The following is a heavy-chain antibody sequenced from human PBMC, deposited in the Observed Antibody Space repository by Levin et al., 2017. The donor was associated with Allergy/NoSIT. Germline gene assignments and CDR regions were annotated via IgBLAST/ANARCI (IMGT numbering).Heavy chain of an antibody. CDR1: GYSFTSYA. V-gene: IGHV1-3*01. J-gene: IGHJ6*02. CDR3: AADIAAAGGHYGMDV. CDR2: INAANGNT. D-gene: IGHD6-13*01. Sequence: EASVKVSCKASGYSFTSYAMYWVRQAPGQRLEWMGRINAANGNTEYSQKFQGRVTITRDTSASTAYMELSSLTSEDTAVYYCAADIAAAGGHYGMDVWGQGTTVIVSS.